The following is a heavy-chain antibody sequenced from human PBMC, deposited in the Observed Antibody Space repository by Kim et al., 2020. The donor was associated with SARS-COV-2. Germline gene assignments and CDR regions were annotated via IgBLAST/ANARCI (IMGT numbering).Heavy chain of an antibody. CDR3: ARAPIFFRRWSPDWFDP. CDR2: INHSGST. D-gene: IGHD2-8*01. J-gene: IGHJ5*02. Sequence: SETLSLTCAVYGGSFSGYYWSWIRQPPGKGLEWIGEINHSGSTNYNPSLKSRVTISVDTSKNQFSLKLSSVTAADTAVYYCARAPIFFRRWSPDWFDPWGQGTLVTVSS. CDR1: GGSFSGYY. V-gene: IGHV4-34*01.